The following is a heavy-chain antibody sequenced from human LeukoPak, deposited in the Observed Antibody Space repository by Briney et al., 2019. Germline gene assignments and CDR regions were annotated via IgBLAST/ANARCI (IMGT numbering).Heavy chain of an antibody. CDR2: IWYDGSNK. CDR1: GFTFSNYW. D-gene: IGHD3-22*01. V-gene: IGHV3-33*08. J-gene: IGHJ4*02. Sequence: GGSLRLSCAASGFTFSNYWMKWVRQAPGKGLKWVAVIWYDGSNKYYADSVKGRFTISRDNSKNTLYLQMNSLRAEDTAVYYCARAYYDSSGYRFDYWGQGTLVTVSS. CDR3: ARAYYDSSGYRFDY.